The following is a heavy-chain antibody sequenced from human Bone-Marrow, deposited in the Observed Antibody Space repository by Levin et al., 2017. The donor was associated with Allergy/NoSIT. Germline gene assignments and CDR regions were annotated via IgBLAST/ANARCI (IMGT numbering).Heavy chain of an antibody. Sequence: ASVKVSCKASGYTFTSYGISWVRQAPGQGLEWMGWISAYNGNTNYAQKLQGRVTMTTDTSTSTAYMELRSLRSDDTAVYYCARAGGRYYDFWSGYNYYYYMDVWGKGTTVTVSS. V-gene: IGHV1-18*01. J-gene: IGHJ6*03. D-gene: IGHD3-3*01. CDR2: ISAYNGNT. CDR3: ARAGGRYYDFWSGYNYYYYMDV. CDR1: GYTFTSYG.